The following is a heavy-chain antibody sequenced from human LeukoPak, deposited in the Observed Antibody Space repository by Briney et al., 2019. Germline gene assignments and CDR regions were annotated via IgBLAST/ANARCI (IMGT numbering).Heavy chain of an antibody. V-gene: IGHV4-59*01. J-gene: IGHJ4*02. CDR1: GGSISSYY. D-gene: IGHD3-10*01. CDR3: ASLSGSGRLDY. CDR2: IYYSGST. Sequence: SETLSLTCTVSGGSISSYYWSWIRQPPGKGLEWIGYIYYSGSTNYNPSLKSRVTISVDTSKNQFSLNLSSVTAADTAVYYCASLSGSGRLDYWGQGTLVAVSS.